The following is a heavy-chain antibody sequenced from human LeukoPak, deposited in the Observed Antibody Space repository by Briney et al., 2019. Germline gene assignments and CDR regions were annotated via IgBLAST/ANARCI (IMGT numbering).Heavy chain of an antibody. J-gene: IGHJ6*02. CDR1: GFTFSSYG. Sequence: PGGSLRLSCAGSGFTFSSYGMHWVRQAPGKGLEWVALTSFDGTKKYYADSLKGRFTISKDNSKDTLFLQMNSLRPEDTAVYYCAKAFDISVAGENFYYYGMDVWGQGTTVTVSS. CDR3: AKAFDISVAGENFYYYGMDV. D-gene: IGHD6-19*01. CDR2: TSFDGTKK. V-gene: IGHV3-30*18.